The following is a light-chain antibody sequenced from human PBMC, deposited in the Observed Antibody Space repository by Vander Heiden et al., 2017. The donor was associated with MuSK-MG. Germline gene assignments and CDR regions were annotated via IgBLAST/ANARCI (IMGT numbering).Light chain of an antibody. CDR1: SSDVGAYDH. V-gene: IGLV2-14*03. CDR2: DVR. J-gene: IGLJ2*01. CDR3: SSYTGSSQVL. Sequence: QSALTQPASVSGSPGQSITISCTGTSSDVGAYDHVSWYQPHPGKAPKLIISDVRNRPSGVSSRFSGSKSGNTASLTISGLQTEDEADDFCSSYTGSSQVLFGGGTQVTVL.